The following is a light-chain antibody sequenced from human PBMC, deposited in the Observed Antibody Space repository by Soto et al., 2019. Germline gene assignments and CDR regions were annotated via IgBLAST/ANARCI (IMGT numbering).Light chain of an antibody. J-gene: IGKJ4*01. CDR2: GAS. Sequence: EIVMTQSPATLSVSPGEGATLSCRASENVDTNLAWYQHKPGQAPRLLIYGASTRAAGVPARFSGSGSGTEFTLTISSLESEDFAVYYCQNYGSSSLTFGGGTKVEIK. CDR3: QNYGSSSLT. CDR1: ENVDTN. V-gene: IGKV3-15*01.